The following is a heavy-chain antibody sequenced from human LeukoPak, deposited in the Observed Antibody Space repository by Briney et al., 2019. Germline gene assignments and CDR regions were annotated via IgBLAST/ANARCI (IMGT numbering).Heavy chain of an antibody. V-gene: IGHV4-59*11. J-gene: IGHJ5*02. CDR3: ARDGGEVGRSTWFDP. CDR2: IHNRGST. CDR1: GGPINNHL. D-gene: IGHD1-26*01. Sequence: PSETLSLTCTVSGGPINNHLWTWIRQAPGKGLEWIGYIHNRGSTQYNPSLQSRVTISVDTAKNQFSLRVNSVTAADTAVYYCARDGGEVGRSTWFDPWGQGTLVTVSS.